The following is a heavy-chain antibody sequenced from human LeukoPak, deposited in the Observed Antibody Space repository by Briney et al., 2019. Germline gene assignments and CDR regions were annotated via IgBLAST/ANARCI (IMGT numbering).Heavy chain of an antibody. CDR3: AREGTATDAFDI. CDR2: IKQDGSEK. V-gene: IGHV3-7*03. J-gene: IGHJ3*02. Sequence: GGSLRLSCAASGFTFSSYWISWVRQAPGKGLEWVANIKQDGSEKYYVDSVKGRFTISRDNAKNSLYLQMNSLRAEDTAVYYCAREGTATDAFDIWGQGTMVTVSS. D-gene: IGHD2-21*02. CDR1: GFTFSSYW.